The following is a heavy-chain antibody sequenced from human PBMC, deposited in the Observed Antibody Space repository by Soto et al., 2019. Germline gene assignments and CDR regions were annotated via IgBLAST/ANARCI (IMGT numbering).Heavy chain of an antibody. J-gene: IGHJ6*02. Sequence: SETLSLTCTVSGGSVSSGSYYWSWIRQPPGKGLEWIGYIYYSGSTNYNPSLKSRVTISVDTSKNQFSLKLSSVTAADTAVYYCARGIEGWYQGRYYYGMDVWGQGTTVT. CDR1: GGSVSSGSYY. V-gene: IGHV4-61*01. D-gene: IGHD6-19*01. CDR2: IYYSGST. CDR3: ARGIEGWYQGRYYYGMDV.